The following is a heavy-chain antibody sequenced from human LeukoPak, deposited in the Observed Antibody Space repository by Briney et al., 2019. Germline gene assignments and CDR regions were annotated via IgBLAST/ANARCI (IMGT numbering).Heavy chain of an antibody. CDR3: ARDGGTSSSWYYLDY. Sequence: GGSLRLSCAASGFTVSRNYMNWVRQAPGKGLEWVSSISSSSSYIYYADSVKGRFTISRDNAKNSLYLQMNSLRAEDTAVYYCARDGGTSSSWYYLDYWGQGTLVTVSS. J-gene: IGHJ4*02. D-gene: IGHD6-13*01. CDR1: GFTVSRNY. CDR2: ISSSSSYI. V-gene: IGHV3-21*01.